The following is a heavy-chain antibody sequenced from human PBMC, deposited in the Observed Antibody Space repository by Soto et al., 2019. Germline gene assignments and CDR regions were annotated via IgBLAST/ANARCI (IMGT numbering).Heavy chain of an antibody. V-gene: IGHV1-69*13. CDR3: AREYYDSSGYYHPPLYWYFDL. CDR2: IIPIFGTA. D-gene: IGHD3-22*01. CDR1: GGTFSSYA. J-gene: IGHJ2*01. Sequence: SVKVSCKASGGTFSSYAISWVRQAPGQGLEWMGGIIPIFGTANYAQKFQGRVTITADESTSTAYMELSSLRSEDTAVYYCAREYYDSSGYYHPPLYWYFDLWGRGTLVTVSS.